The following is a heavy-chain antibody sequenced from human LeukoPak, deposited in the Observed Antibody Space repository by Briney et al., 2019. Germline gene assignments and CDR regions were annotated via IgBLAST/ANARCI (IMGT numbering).Heavy chain of an antibody. Sequence: LGESLKISCKGSGHSFTSYWIGWVRQMPGKGLEWMGIIYPGDSDTRYSPSFQGQVTISADKSISTAYLQWSSLKASDTAMYYCARQGSGPLRYFDWFRHNAFDIWGQGTMVTVSS. CDR3: ARQGSGPLRYFDWFRHNAFDI. J-gene: IGHJ3*02. CDR1: GHSFTSYW. V-gene: IGHV5-51*01. D-gene: IGHD3-9*01. CDR2: IYPGDSDT.